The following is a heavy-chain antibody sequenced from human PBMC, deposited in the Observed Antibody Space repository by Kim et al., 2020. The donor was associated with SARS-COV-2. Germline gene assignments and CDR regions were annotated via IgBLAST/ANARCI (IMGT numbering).Heavy chain of an antibody. CDR1: GFTFGDYA. J-gene: IGHJ6*02. V-gene: IGHV3-49*04. Sequence: GGSLRLSCTASGFTFGDYAMSWVRQAPGKGLEWVGFIRSKADGGTTEYAASVKGRFTISRDDSKSIAYLQMNSLKTEDTAVYYCTRVAGGIAAAGTSWYSWGVWVDYYYYGMDVWGQGTTVTVSS. CDR3: TRVAGGIAAAGTSWYSWGVWVDYYYYGMDV. CDR2: IRSKADGGTT. D-gene: IGHD6-13*01.